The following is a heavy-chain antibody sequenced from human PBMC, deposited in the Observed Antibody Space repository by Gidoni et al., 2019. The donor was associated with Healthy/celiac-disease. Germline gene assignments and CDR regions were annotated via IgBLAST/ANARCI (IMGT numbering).Heavy chain of an antibody. Sequence: QVTLKESGPVLVKTKETLTLTCTVSGFSLSNARMGVSWIRQPPGKALEWLAHILSNDEKSYSTSLKSRLTISKDTSKSQVVLTMTNMDPVDTATYYCARVRITIFGVVIIRYFDYWGQGTLVTVSS. CDR3: ARVRITIFGVVIIRYFDY. CDR2: ILSNDEK. V-gene: IGHV2-26*01. CDR1: GFSLSNARMG. J-gene: IGHJ4*02. D-gene: IGHD3-3*01.